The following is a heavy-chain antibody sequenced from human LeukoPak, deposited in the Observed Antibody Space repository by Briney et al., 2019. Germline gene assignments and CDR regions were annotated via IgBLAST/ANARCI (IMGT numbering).Heavy chain of an antibody. CDR3: ARESRYRFFDF. D-gene: IGHD2-2*02. J-gene: IGHJ4*02. CDR1: GFSIDDFG. Sequence: GGSLRLSCAASGFSIDDFGMSWVRQAPGKGLEWVSGIKWSGGSTGYADSVKGRFTISRDNAKNLLHLQMNSLRAEDTAFYYCARESRYRFFDFWGQGTLVTVSS. CDR2: IKWSGGST. V-gene: IGHV3-20*04.